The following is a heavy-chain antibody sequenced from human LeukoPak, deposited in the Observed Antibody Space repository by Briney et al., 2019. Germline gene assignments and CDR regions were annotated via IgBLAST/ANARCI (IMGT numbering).Heavy chain of an antibody. D-gene: IGHD1-26*01. J-gene: IGHJ4*02. CDR1: GYTFTGYY. Sequence: ASVKVSCKASGYTFTGYYMHWVRQAPGQGLEWMGWINPNSGGTNYAQKFQGRVTMTRDTSITTAYMELGRLKSDDTAVYYCARGGYSGTEKPNDYWGQGTLVTVSS. CDR2: INPNSGGT. CDR3: ARGGYSGTEKPNDY. V-gene: IGHV1-2*02.